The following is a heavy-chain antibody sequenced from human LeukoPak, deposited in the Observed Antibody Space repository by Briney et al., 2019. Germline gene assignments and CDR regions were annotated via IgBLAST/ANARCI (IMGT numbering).Heavy chain of an antibody. CDR2: ISGSGGST. Sequence: GGSLRLSCAASGFTFSSYAMSWVRQAPGKGLEWVPTISGSGGSTYYADSVKGHFTISRDNSKNTLYLQMNGLRAEDTAVYYCASPEYSDYWGQGTLVTVSS. J-gene: IGHJ4*02. CDR3: ASPEYSDY. V-gene: IGHV3-23*01. CDR1: GFTFSSYA.